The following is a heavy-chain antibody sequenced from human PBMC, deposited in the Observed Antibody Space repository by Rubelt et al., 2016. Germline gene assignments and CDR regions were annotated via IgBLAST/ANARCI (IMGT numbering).Heavy chain of an antibody. D-gene: IGHD3-10*01. CDR3: ARGRTGGSRAASY. CDR2: IYYSGST. Sequence: QLQLQESGPGLVKPSETLSLTCTVSGGSIRSSSYYWGWIRQPPGKGLEWIGSIYYSGSTYYNPSLKSRVTISVDTSKNQFSLNLCSVAAADTAVFYWARGRTGGSRAASYWGQGTLVTVSS. V-gene: IGHV4-39*01. CDR1: GGSIRSSSYY. J-gene: IGHJ4*02.